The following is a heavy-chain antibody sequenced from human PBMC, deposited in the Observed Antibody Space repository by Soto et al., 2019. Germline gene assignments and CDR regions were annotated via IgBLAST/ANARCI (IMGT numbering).Heavy chain of an antibody. D-gene: IGHD2-8*01. CDR3: VKAVYLLDFDY. J-gene: IGHJ4*02. CDR1: GFTFSSYA. Sequence: PRLSCAASGFTFSSYAMTWVRQAPGKGLEWVSTISGTGTTTYYADSVKGRFTISRDNSKNTPYLQMNSLRTEDTAVYYCVKAVYLLDFDYWGEGALVPVSS. CDR2: ISGTGTTT. V-gene: IGHV3-23*01.